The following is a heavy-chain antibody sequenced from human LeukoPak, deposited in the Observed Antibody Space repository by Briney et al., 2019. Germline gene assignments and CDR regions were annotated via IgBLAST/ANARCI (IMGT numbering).Heavy chain of an antibody. Sequence: GGSLRLSCAASGFTFSDYFMTWVRQAPGKGLEWVSHIYSSDTTYADSVKGRFTISRDNAKNSLYLQMNSLRDEDTAVYYCARDLHYAFDIWGQGTMVTASS. D-gene: IGHD3-10*01. CDR3: ARDLHYAFDI. CDR2: IYSSDTT. V-gene: IGHV3-69-1*01. CDR1: GFTFSDYF. J-gene: IGHJ3*02.